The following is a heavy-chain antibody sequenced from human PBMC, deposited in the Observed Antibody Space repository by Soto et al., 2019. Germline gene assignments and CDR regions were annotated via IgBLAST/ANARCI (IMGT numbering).Heavy chain of an antibody. D-gene: IGHD2-15*01. V-gene: IGHV4-31*03. J-gene: IGHJ5*02. CDR3: ATRPPQIVVTLLPFPS. CDR2: IYNSGST. CDR1: GGNIESGGYY. Sequence: THSLTSTVSGGNIESGGYYWSWIRQHPGKGLEWIGYIYNSGSTYYNPSLKSRVTISVDRSKNQFSLKLSSVTAADTAVYYCATRPPQIVVTLLPFPSWGQGTPVTVSS.